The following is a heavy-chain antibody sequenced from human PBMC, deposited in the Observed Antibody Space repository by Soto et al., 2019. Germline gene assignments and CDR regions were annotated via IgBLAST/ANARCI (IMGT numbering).Heavy chain of an antibody. CDR2: IYSGGST. Sequence: EVQLVESGGGLVQPGGSLRLSCAASGFTVSSNYMSWVRQAPGKGLEWVSVIYSGGSTYYADSVKGRFTISRDNSKNPLYLQMNSLRAEDTAVYYCARDPIEEATSSDYWGQETLVTVSS. CDR3: ARDPIEEATSSDY. D-gene: IGHD1-26*01. J-gene: IGHJ4*02. CDR1: GFTVSSNY. V-gene: IGHV3-66*01.